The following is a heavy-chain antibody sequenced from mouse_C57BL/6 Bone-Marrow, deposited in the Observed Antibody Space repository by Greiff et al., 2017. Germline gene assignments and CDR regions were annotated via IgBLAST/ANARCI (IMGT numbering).Heavy chain of an antibody. CDR3: AREGYGSFFDY. CDR2: ISYDGSN. D-gene: IGHD1-1*01. V-gene: IGHV3-6*01. J-gene: IGHJ2*01. Sequence: ESGPGLVKPSQSLSLTCSVTGYSITSGYYWNWIRQFPGNKLEWMGYISYDGSNNYNPSLKNRISITRDTSKNQFFLKLNSVTTEDTATYYCAREGYGSFFDYWDQGTTLTVSA. CDR1: GYSITSGYY.